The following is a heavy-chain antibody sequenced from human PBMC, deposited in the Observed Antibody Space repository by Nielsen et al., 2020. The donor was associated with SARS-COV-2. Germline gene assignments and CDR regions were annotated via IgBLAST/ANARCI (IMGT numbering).Heavy chain of an antibody. CDR1: GYTFTNYG. D-gene: IGHD1-1*01. J-gene: IGHJ6*03. CDR2: ISGYNGDT. V-gene: IGHV1-18*04. CDR3: ARPITNNYYYYYMDV. Sequence: ASVKVSCKASGYTFTNYGISWVRQAPGQGLESMGWISGYNGDTNYAQKFQGKVTMTTDTSTSTAYMELRSLRSDDTAVYYCARPITNNYYYYYMDVWGKGTTVTVSS.